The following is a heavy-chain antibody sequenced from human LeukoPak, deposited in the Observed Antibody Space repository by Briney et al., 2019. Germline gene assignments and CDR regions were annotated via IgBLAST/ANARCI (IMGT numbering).Heavy chain of an antibody. V-gene: IGHV3-48*04. CDR2: ISSSSSTI. CDR3: ARESLDIDYYYMDV. CDR1: GFTFSSYS. D-gene: IGHD2-2*03. J-gene: IGHJ6*03. Sequence: GSLRLSCAASGFTFSSYSMNWVRQAPGKGLEWVSYISSSSSTIYYADSVKGRFTISRDNAKNSLYLQMNSLRAEDTAVYYCARESLDIDYYYMDVWGKGTTVTVCS.